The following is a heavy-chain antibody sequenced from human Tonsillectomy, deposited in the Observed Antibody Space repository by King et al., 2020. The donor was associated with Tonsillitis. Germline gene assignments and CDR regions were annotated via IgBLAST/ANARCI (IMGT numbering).Heavy chain of an antibody. Sequence: QLVQSGAEVKKPGASVKVSCKASGYTFITYAMDWVRQAPGQRLEWMGWINAGNGNTKYSQKFQGRVTITRDTSASTAYMELSSLRSEDTAVYYCARDSSPYHERTPESFDYWGQGTLVTVSS. CDR3: ARDSSPYHERTPESFDY. D-gene: IGHD1-14*01. CDR2: INAGNGNT. V-gene: IGHV1-3*01. CDR1: GYTFITYA. J-gene: IGHJ4*02.